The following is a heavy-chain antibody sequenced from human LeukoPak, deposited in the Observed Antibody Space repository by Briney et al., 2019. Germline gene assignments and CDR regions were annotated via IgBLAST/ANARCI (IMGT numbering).Heavy chain of an antibody. D-gene: IGHD1-7*01. V-gene: IGHV3-30*18. CDR2: ISYDGSNK. CDR1: GFTFSSYG. CDR3: AKVITGTTLVVDY. J-gene: IGHJ4*02. Sequence: GRSLRLSCAASGFTFSSYGMHWVRQAPGKVLEWVAVISYDGSNKYYADSVKGRFTISRDNSKNTLYLQMNSLRAEDTAVYYCAKVITGTTLVVDYWGQGTLVTVSS.